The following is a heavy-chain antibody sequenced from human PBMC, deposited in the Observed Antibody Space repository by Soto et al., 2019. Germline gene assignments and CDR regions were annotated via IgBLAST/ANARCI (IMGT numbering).Heavy chain of an antibody. J-gene: IGHJ4*02. CDR2: ISYDGSNK. CDR3: AKDQSRRAVAGPLDY. CDR1: GFTFSSYG. Sequence: QVQLVESGGGVVQPGRSLRLSCAASGFTFSSYGMHWVRQAPGKGLEWVAIISYDGSNKYYADSVKGRFTISRDNSKNTLYLQMNSLRAEDTAVYYCAKDQSRRAVAGPLDYWGQGTLVTVSS. V-gene: IGHV3-30*18. D-gene: IGHD6-19*01.